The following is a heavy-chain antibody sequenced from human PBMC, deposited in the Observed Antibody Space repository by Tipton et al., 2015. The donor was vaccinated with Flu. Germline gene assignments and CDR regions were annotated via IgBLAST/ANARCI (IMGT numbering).Heavy chain of an antibody. J-gene: IGHJ4*02. V-gene: IGHV3-7*03. D-gene: IGHD1-14*01. CDR3: ARAFTTSVGGYFDY. CDR1: GFTFSNYW. CDR2: IKQDGSGK. Sequence: SLRLSCAGTGFTFSNYWMSWVRQAPGKGLEWVTKIKQDGSGKYYAGSVKGRLTISRDNAKNSLYLQMNSLRAEDTAVYYCARAFTTSVGGYFDYWGQGTLVTVSS.